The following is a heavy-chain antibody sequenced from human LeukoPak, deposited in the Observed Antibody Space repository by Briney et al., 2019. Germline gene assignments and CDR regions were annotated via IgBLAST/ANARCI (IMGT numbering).Heavy chain of an antibody. D-gene: IGHD2-8*01. Sequence: GGSLRLSCAASGFTFSSYGMHWVRQGPGKGLEWVAFIRYDGSNKNYADSVKGRFTISRDNSKNTLYLQMNSLRAEDTAVYYCAKDRCSNGIGCYYYYMDVWGKGTTVTISS. CDR3: AKDRCSNGIGCYYYYMDV. CDR1: GFTFSSYG. CDR2: IRYDGSNK. J-gene: IGHJ6*03. V-gene: IGHV3-30*02.